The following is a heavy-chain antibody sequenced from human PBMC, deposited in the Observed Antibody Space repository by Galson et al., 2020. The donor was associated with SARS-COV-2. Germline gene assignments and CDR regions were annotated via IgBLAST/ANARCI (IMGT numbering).Heavy chain of an antibody. CDR3: ARVGSGSYKGYFDY. V-gene: IGHV3-30-3*01. CDR2: ISYDGSNK. Sequence: TGGSLRLSCAASGFTFSSYAMHWVRQAPGTGLEWVAVISYDGSNKYYADSVKGRFTISRDNSKNTLYLQMNSLRAEDTAVYYCARVGSGSYKGYFDYWGQGTLVTVSS. D-gene: IGHD3-10*01. J-gene: IGHJ4*02. CDR1: GFTFSSYA.